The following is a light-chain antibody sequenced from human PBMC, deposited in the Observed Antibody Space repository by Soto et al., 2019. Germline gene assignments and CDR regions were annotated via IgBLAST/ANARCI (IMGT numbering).Light chain of an antibody. CDR1: QSISNW. CDR3: QQYNGYRWT. V-gene: IGKV1-5*03. Sequence: EIQMTQSPSTLSASVGDRVTITRRASQSISNWLAWHQQKPGKVRKILIYKASSLESGVPSRFSGSGSGTEFTLTISSLQPEDFATYYCQQYNGYRWTVGPVTKVEIK. J-gene: IGKJ1*01. CDR2: KAS.